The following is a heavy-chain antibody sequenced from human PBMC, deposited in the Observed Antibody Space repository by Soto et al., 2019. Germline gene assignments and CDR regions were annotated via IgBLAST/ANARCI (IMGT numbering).Heavy chain of an antibody. V-gene: IGHV1-69*02. CDR3: AALGTTVTTYYYYYGMDV. D-gene: IGHD4-17*01. Sequence: GASVKVSCKASGGTFSSYTISWVRQAPGQGLEWMGRIIPILGIANYAQKFQGRVTITADKSTSTAYMELSSLRSEDTAVYYCAALGTTVTTYYYYYGMDVWGQGTTVTVSS. CDR1: GGTFSSYT. J-gene: IGHJ6*02. CDR2: IIPILGIA.